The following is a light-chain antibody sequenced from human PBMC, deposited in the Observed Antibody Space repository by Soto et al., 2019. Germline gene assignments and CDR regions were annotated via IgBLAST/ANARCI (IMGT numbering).Light chain of an antibody. J-gene: IGKJ4*01. CDR2: AAS. V-gene: IGKV1-9*01. CDR3: QQLNSYHPLT. Sequence: DIRRTQSPSTLSASVGDRVTITCRASQGISSYLAWYQQKPGKAPKLLIYAASTLQSGVPSRFSGSGSGTDFTLTISSLQPEDFATYYCQQLNSYHPLTFGGGTKVDIK. CDR1: QGISSY.